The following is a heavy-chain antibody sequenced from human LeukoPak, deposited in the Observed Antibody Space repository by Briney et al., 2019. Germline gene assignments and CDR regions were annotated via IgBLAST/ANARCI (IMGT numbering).Heavy chain of an antibody. V-gene: IGHV1-69*13. CDR1: GYTFTSYG. CDR3: ARNYDSREYYFDP. Sequence: SVKVSCKASGYTFTSYGISWVRQAPGQGLEWMGGIIPIFGTANYAQKFQGRVTITADESTSTAYMELSSLRSEDTAVYYCARNYDSREYYFDPWGQGTLVTVSS. J-gene: IGHJ5*02. CDR2: IIPIFGTA. D-gene: IGHD3-22*01.